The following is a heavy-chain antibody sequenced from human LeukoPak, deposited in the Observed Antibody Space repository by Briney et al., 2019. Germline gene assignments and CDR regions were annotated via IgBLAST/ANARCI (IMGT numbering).Heavy chain of an antibody. J-gene: IGHJ4*02. CDR3: ARDSPNYGGKDY. V-gene: IGHV1-2*02. D-gene: IGHD4-23*01. CDR1: GYTFTSYG. Sequence: ASVKDTCKASGYTFTSYGITWVRQAPGQWLEWMGWINPNSGGTNYAQKFQGRVTMTRDTSISTAYMELSRLRSDDTAVYYCARDSPNYGGKDYWGQGTLVTVSS. CDR2: INPNSGGT.